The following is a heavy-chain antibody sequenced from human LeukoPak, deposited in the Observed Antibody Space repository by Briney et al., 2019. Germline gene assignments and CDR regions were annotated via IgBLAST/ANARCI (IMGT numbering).Heavy chain of an antibody. J-gene: IGHJ4*02. CDR3: VKTPARYSSGWYYDY. V-gene: IGHV3-11*04. CDR2: ISSSGSTI. D-gene: IGHD6-19*01. CDR1: GFTFSDYY. Sequence: PGGSLRLSCAASGFTFSDYYMSWIRQAPGKGLEWVSYISSSGSTIYYADSVKGRFTISRDNSKNTLYLQMSSLRAEDTAVYYCVKTPARYSSGWYYDYWGQGTLVTVSS.